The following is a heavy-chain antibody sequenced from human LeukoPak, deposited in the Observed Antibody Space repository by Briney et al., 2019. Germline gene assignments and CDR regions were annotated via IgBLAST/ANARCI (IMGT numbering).Heavy chain of an antibody. CDR2: INHSGST. V-gene: IGHV4-34*01. Sequence: SETLSLTCAVYGGSFSGYYWSWVRQPPGKGLEWIGEINHSGSTNYNPSLKSGVTISVDTSKNKFSLKLSSVTAADTVVYYCARRTSGYCSGGSFYSGWFEPGGQGTRVTVLS. CDR3: ARRTSGYCSGGSFYSGWFEP. CDR1: GGSFSGYY. J-gene: IGHJ5*02. D-gene: IGHD2-15*01.